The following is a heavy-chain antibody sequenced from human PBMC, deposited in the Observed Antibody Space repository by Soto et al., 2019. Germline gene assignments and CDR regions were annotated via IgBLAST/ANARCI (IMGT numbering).Heavy chain of an antibody. J-gene: IGHJ3*02. Sequence: GGSLRLSCTASGFTFGDYAMSWFRQAPGKGLEWVGFIRSKAYGGTTEYAASVKGRFTISRDDSKSIAYLQMNSLKTEDTAVYYCTRDPRAPYCSGGSCYLIIWGQGTMVTVSS. V-gene: IGHV3-49*03. CDR3: TRDPRAPYCSGGSCYLII. CDR2: IRSKAYGGTT. CDR1: GFTFGDYA. D-gene: IGHD2-15*01.